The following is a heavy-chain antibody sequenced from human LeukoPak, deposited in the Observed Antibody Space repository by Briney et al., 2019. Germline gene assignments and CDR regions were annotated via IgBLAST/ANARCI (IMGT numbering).Heavy chain of an antibody. D-gene: IGHD3-16*02. J-gene: IGHJ3*02. CDR1: GDSISSSSYY. CDR3: ARIGRVYDYVWGSYRDDAFDI. V-gene: IGHV4-39*01. CDR2: IHSGGNT. Sequence: KPSETLSLTCTVSGDSISSSSYYWGWLRQPPGKGLEWIGTIHSGGNTYYNPSLKSRVTISVDTSKNQFSLKLSSVTAADTAVYYCARIGRVYDYVWGSYRDDAFDIWGQGTMVTVSS.